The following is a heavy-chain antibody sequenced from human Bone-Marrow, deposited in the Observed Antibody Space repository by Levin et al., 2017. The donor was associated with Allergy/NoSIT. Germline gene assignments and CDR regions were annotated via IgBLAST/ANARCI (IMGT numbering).Heavy chain of an antibody. CDR1: GYQFADHW. CDR2: IYPGDSET. J-gene: IGHJ4*02. Sequence: GGSLRLSCRASGYQFADHWIGWVRQLPGKGLEWMGNIYPGDSETRSSPSFQGQVTISVDKSINTAYLQWDSLSASDTAMYFCARPSDELPPYDGEWVEEHYFDYWGQGTLVTVSS. D-gene: IGHD3-10*01. CDR3: ARPSDELPPYDGEWVEEHYFDY. V-gene: IGHV5-51*01.